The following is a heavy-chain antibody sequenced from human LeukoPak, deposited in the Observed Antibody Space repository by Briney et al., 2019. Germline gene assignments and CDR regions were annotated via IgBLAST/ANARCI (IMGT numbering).Heavy chain of an antibody. J-gene: IGHJ5*02. CDR3: ARGRYCSGGSCYPRAIDNWFDP. Sequence: ASVKVSCKASGYTFTSYGISWVRQAPGQGLEWMGWISAYNGNTNYAQKLQGRVTMTRNTSISTAYMELSSLRSEDTAVYYCARGRYCSGGSCYPRAIDNWFDPWGQGTLVTVSS. V-gene: IGHV1-18*01. D-gene: IGHD2-15*01. CDR2: ISAYNGNT. CDR1: GYTFTSYG.